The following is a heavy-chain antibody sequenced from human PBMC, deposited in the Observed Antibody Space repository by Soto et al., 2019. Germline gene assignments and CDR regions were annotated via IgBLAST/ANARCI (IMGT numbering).Heavy chain of an antibody. D-gene: IGHD3-22*01. Sequence: GGSLRLSCAASGFTFSSYSMNWVRQAPGKGLEWVSSISSSSSYIYYADSVKGRFTISRDNAKNSLYLQMNSLRAEDTAVYYCAREKQVIYYDCSGYYRGDDAFDIWGQGTMVTVSS. CDR3: AREKQVIYYDCSGYYRGDDAFDI. CDR1: GFTFSSYS. CDR2: ISSSSSYI. J-gene: IGHJ3*02. V-gene: IGHV3-21*01.